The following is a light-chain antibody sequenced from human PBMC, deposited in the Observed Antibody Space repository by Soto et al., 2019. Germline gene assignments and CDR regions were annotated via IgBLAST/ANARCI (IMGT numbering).Light chain of an antibody. V-gene: IGKV1-5*03. CDR3: QQYKSYWT. Sequence: DIQVTQSPSSLSASVGDRVTITCRASQTLSNWLAWYQQKPGKAPKLLIYKSSSLESGVPSRFSGSGYGTEFTLTISTLQPEDSATYYCQQYKSYWTFGQGTKVEI. CDR2: KSS. CDR1: QTLSNW. J-gene: IGKJ1*01.